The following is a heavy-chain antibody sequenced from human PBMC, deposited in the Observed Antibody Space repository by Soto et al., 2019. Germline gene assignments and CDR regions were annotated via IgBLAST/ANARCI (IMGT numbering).Heavy chain of an antibody. V-gene: IGHV3-23*01. CDR1: GFSFTNFA. CDR3: AKDDFTDRGDDYFGY. J-gene: IGHJ4*02. CDR2: IGASGDIT. Sequence: GGSLRLSCAASGFSFTNFAMSWVRQAPGKGLEWVAGIGASGDITWYADSVKGRLSISRDNSKNTLYLQLNSLRFEDTAVYYCAKDDFTDRGDDYFGYWGPGTRVTVSS. D-gene: IGHD2-21*02.